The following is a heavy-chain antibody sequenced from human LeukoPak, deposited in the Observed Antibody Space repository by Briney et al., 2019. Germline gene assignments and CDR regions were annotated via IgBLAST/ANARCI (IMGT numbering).Heavy chain of an antibody. D-gene: IGHD6-13*01. Sequence: SETLSLTCTVSGGSISSSSYYWGWIRQPPGKGLEWIGSIYYSGSTYYNPSLKSRVTISVDTSKNQFSLKLSSVTAADTAVYYSTAAAANYYYYMDVWGKGTTVTVSS. CDR1: GGSISSSSYY. CDR2: IYYSGST. J-gene: IGHJ6*03. CDR3: TAAAANYYYYMDV. V-gene: IGHV4-39*07.